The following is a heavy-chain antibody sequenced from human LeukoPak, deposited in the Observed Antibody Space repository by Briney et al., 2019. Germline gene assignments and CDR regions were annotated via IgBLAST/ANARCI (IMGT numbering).Heavy chain of an antibody. D-gene: IGHD3/OR15-3a*01. V-gene: IGHV3-23*01. J-gene: IGHJ3*02. CDR1: GFTFSNYA. CDR3: VREGPRGLAFDI. CDR2: ISYGDGGT. Sequence: PGGSLRLSCETSGFTFSNYAMSWVHQAPGRGLEWVSGISYGDGGTYYADSVKGRFTISRDNSKNTLSLQMNSLRAEDTAIYYCVREGPRGLAFDIWGQGTMVTVSS.